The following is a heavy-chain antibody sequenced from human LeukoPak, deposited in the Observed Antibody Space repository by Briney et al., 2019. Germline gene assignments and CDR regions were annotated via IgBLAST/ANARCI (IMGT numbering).Heavy chain of an antibody. CDR1: GYTFTSYY. Sequence: GASVKVSCKASGYTFTSYYMHWVRQAPGQGLEWMGIINPSGGSTSYAQKFQGRVTMTRDTSTSTVYMELSRLRSDDTAVYYCARAWAAYYYDSSGVNWFDPWGQGTLVTVSS. J-gene: IGHJ5*02. V-gene: IGHV1-46*01. D-gene: IGHD3-22*01. CDR2: INPSGGST. CDR3: ARAWAAYYYDSSGVNWFDP.